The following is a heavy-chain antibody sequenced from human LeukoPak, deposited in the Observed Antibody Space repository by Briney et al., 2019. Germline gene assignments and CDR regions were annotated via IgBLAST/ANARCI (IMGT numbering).Heavy chain of an antibody. Sequence: PSETLSLTCAVYGGSFSGYYWSWIRQPPGKGLEWIGEINHSGSTNYNPSLKSRVTISVDTSKNQFSLKLSSVTAADTAVYYCARFSGWYGGPFDYWGQGTLVTVSS. V-gene: IGHV4-34*01. CDR3: ARFSGWYGGPFDY. CDR2: INHSGST. D-gene: IGHD6-19*01. J-gene: IGHJ4*02. CDR1: GGSFSGYY.